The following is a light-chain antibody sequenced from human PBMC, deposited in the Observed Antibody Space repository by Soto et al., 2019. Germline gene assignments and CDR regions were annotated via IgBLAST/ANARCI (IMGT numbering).Light chain of an antibody. Sequence: IQITQFPATVSASVGDSVTIPCRPSRGIGNAIAWYQQKPGTVPKLLFHSASTLQAGEPSRCSSSGAGTDFTLTIRGLQHEDIASDYYQKYVSAPTFGAGTNV. J-gene: IGKJ4*02. CDR3: QKYVSAPT. CDR1: RGIGNA. CDR2: SAS. V-gene: IGKV1-27*01.